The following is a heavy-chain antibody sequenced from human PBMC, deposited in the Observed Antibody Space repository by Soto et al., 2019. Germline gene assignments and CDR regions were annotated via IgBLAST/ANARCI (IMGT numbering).Heavy chain of an antibody. CDR3: ARGRGGQFDY. CDR1: GYTFTTYD. Sequence: QVQLVQSGAEVKTPGASVKVSCKASGYTFTTYDINWVRQASGQGLEWMGWMNPDSGMTTYAQSFQGRVTMTRSTSISTAYMELSSLRSEDTAVYYCARGRGGQFDYWGQGTLVTVSS. J-gene: IGHJ4*02. D-gene: IGHD3-16*01. CDR2: MNPDSGMT. V-gene: IGHV1-8*01.